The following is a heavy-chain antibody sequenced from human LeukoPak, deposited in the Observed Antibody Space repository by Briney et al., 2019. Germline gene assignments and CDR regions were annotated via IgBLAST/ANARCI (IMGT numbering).Heavy chain of an antibody. J-gene: IGHJ4*02. V-gene: IGHV3-23*01. CDR2: ISGSGGST. CDR1: GFTFSSYA. D-gene: IGHD3-9*01. CDR3: AKDHILRYFDWSPEYYFDY. Sequence: GGSLRLSCAASGFTFSSYAMSWVRQAPGKGLEWVLAISGSGGSTYYADSVKGRFTISRDNSKNTLYLQMSSLRAEDTAVYYCAKDHILRYFDWSPEYYFDYWGQGTLVTVSS.